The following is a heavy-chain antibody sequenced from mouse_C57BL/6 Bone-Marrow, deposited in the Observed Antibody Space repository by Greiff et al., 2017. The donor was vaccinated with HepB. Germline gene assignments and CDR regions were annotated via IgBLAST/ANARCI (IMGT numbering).Heavy chain of an antibody. CDR3: ARRGIYYYFFDY. J-gene: IGHJ2*01. CDR2: INPNNGGT. Sequence: EVQLVESGPELVKPGASVKMSCKASGYTFTDYNMHWVKQSHGKSLEWIGYINPNNGGTSYNQKFKGKATLTVNKSSSTAYMELRSLTSEDSAVYYCARRGIYYYFFDYWGQGTTLTVSS. V-gene: IGHV1-22*01. CDR1: GYTFTDYN. D-gene: IGHD1-1*01.